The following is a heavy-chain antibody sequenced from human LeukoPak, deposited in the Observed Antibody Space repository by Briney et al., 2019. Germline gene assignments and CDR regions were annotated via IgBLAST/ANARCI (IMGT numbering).Heavy chain of an antibody. CDR1: GFTFSSYA. Sequence: GGSLRLSCAASGFTFSSYAMHWVRQAPGKGLEWVAVISYDGSNKYYADSVKGRFTISRDNSKNTLYLQMNSLRAEDTAVYYCVRDEWGHSITMVRAFDYWGQGTLVTVSS. CDR2: ISYDGSNK. D-gene: IGHD3-10*01. CDR3: VRDEWGHSITMVRAFDY. J-gene: IGHJ4*02. V-gene: IGHV3-30*04.